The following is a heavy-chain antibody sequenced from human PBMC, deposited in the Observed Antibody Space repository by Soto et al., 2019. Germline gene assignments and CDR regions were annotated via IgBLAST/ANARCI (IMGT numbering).Heavy chain of an antibody. CDR3: AKDMSAVGATSTFDY. V-gene: IGHV3-23*01. D-gene: IGHD1-26*01. CDR1: GFTFSSYA. Sequence: EVQLLESGGGLVQPGGSLRLSCAASGFTFSSYAMSWVRQAPGKGLEWVSAISGSGGSTYYADSVKGRFTISRDNSKNTLYLQMNSLRAEDTAGYYCAKDMSAVGATSTFDYWGQGTLVTVSS. J-gene: IGHJ4*02. CDR2: ISGSGGST.